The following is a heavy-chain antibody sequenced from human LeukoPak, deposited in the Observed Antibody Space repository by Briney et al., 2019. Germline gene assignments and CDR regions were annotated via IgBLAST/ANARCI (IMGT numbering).Heavy chain of an antibody. D-gene: IGHD1-14*01. CDR3: ARGEPYVVQGRSPLNKFGY. V-gene: IGHV1-69*01. CDR2: IIPIFGSA. J-gene: IGHJ4*02. Sequence: SVKVSCKPSGGTFSSYAISWGRPAPGQRLEWMGRIIPIFGSANYAQKFQGRVTITADESTSTAYMELSRLRSEDTAVYYCARGEPYVVQGRSPLNKFGYWGQGTLVTVSS. CDR1: GGTFSSYA.